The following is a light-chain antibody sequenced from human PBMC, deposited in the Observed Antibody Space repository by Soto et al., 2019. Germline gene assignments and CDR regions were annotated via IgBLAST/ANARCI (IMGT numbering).Light chain of an antibody. CDR1: QTISSS. CDR2: AAS. Sequence: DIQMTQSPSSLSASVGDRVTITCRASQTISSSLNWYQKKPGKAPDLLIYAASNLQSGVPSRFSGSESGSDFTLTIRSLQPEDFATYYCQQSYSSPHMYTFGQGTRLEIK. V-gene: IGKV1-39*01. CDR3: QQSYSSPHMYT. J-gene: IGKJ2*01.